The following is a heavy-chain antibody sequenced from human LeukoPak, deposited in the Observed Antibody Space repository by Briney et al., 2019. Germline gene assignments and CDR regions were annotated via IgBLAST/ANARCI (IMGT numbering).Heavy chain of an antibody. D-gene: IGHD5-18*01. Sequence: SETLSLTCTVSGGSISGADYYWSWIRQPPGKGLEWIGYVYHSGLTYYNPSLKSRLAISVDTSKNQFSLKLSSVTAADTAVYYCARAPTAMALGNFDYWGQGTLVTVSS. CDR3: ARAPTAMALGNFDY. CDR1: GGSISGADYY. J-gene: IGHJ4*02. CDR2: VYHSGLT. V-gene: IGHV4-30-4*01.